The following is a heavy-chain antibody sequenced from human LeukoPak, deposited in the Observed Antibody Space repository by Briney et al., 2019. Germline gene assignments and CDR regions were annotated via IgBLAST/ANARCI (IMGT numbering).Heavy chain of an antibody. Sequence: PSETLSLTCTVSGGSISSYYWSWIRQPPGKGLEWIGYIYYSGSINYNPSLKSRVPISVDTSKNQFSRKLSSVTAADTAVYYCARLTDWFDPWGQGTLVTVSS. CDR2: IYYSGSI. J-gene: IGHJ5*02. CDR1: GGSISSYY. CDR3: ARLTDWFDP. V-gene: IGHV4-59*01.